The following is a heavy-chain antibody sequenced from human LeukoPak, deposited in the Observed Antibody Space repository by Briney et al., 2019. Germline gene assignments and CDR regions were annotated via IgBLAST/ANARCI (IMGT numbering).Heavy chain of an antibody. D-gene: IGHD1-26*01. CDR2: INIDGSNT. V-gene: IGHV3-74*01. CDR3: ARSLGGAYDY. J-gene: IGHJ4*02. Sequence: EGSLRLSCAASGFPFNSYWMHWVRQAPGKGLVWVSRINIDGSNTNYADSVKGRFTISRDNAKNTLYLQMDSLRAEDTAVYYCARSLGGAYDYWGQGTLATVCS. CDR1: GFPFNSYW.